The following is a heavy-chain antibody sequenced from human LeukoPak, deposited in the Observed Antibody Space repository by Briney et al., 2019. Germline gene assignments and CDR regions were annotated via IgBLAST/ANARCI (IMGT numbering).Heavy chain of an antibody. Sequence: SETLSLTCIVSGASISRGNYYWTWIRQPAGKGLEWIGRLHTTGGTNYNPSFKSRLSISGDTSKNQFSLQLSSVTAADTAVYYCASGGFQRVFDYWGQGTLVTVSS. V-gene: IGHV4-61*02. D-gene: IGHD3-16*01. CDR2: LHTTGGT. CDR3: ASGGFQRVFDY. CDR1: GASISRGNYY. J-gene: IGHJ4*02.